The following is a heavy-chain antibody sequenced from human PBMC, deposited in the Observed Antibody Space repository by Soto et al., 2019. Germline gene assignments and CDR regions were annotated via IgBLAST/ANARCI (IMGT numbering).Heavy chain of an antibody. J-gene: IGHJ4*02. CDR1: GFSFSDYF. D-gene: IGHD2-21*02. CDR2: INPSGGST. V-gene: IGHV1-46*01. CDR3: ARAQDCGGDCLPPDPAYYFDY. Sequence: ASVKVSCKASGFSFSDYFMHWVRQAPGQGLEWMGIINPSGGSTSYAQKFQGRVTMTRDTSTSTVYMELSSLRSEDTAVYYCARAQDCGGDCLPPDPAYYFDYWGQGTLVTVSS.